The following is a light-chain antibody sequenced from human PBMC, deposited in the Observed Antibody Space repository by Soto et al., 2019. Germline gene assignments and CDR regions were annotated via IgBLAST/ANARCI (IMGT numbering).Light chain of an antibody. Sequence: EIVMTQSPATLSVSPGERATLSCRASQSVNSNLAWYRQKPGQAPRLLISDASTRATGVPARFSGSGSGTEFTPTISRLQAEDSGIYYCQQYNFWAPPTFGGGTQVEIK. CDR3: QQYNFWAPPT. CDR1: QSVNSN. V-gene: IGKV3-15*01. CDR2: DAS. J-gene: IGKJ4*01.